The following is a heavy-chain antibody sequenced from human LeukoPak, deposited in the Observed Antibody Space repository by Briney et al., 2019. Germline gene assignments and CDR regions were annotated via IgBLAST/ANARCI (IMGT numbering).Heavy chain of an antibody. Sequence: PGGSLRLSCAASGFTFSSYAMSWVRQAPGKGLEWVSAISGSGGSTYYADSVKGRFTISRDNSKNTLYLQMNSLRAGDTAVYYCAKAPLAVAGTGNWFDPWGQGTLVTVSS. CDR1: GFTFSSYA. J-gene: IGHJ5*02. CDR2: ISGSGGST. D-gene: IGHD6-19*01. CDR3: AKAPLAVAGTGNWFDP. V-gene: IGHV3-23*01.